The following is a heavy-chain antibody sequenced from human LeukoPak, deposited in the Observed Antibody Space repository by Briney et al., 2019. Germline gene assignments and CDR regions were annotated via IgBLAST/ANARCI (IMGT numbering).Heavy chain of an antibody. D-gene: IGHD6-13*01. V-gene: IGHV1-2*02. CDR3: ARGENPLNIHIAIIDY. J-gene: IGHJ4*02. CDR1: GYTFTGYY. CDR2: INPNSGGT. Sequence: GASVKVSCKASGYTFTGYYLHWVRQAPGQGLEWMGWINPNSGGTNYAQKFQGRVTMTRDTSISTAYMELSRLRSDDTAVYYCARGENPLNIHIAIIDYWGQGTLVTVSS.